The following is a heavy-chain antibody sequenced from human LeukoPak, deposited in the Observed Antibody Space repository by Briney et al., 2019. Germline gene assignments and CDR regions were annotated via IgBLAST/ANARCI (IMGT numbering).Heavy chain of an antibody. CDR3: ARAPPRSAYYYGSGTHKHLSYDY. D-gene: IGHD3-10*01. Sequence: ASVKVSCKASGYTFTGYYMHWVRHAHGQGLEWMGWINPNSGGTNYAQKFQGRVTMTRDTSISTAYMELSRLRSDDTAVYYCARAPPRSAYYYGSGTHKHLSYDYWGQGTLVTVSS. CDR1: GYTFTGYY. V-gene: IGHV1-2*02. J-gene: IGHJ4*02. CDR2: INPNSGGT.